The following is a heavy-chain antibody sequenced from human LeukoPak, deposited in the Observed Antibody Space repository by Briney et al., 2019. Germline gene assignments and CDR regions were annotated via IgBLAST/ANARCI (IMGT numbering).Heavy chain of an antibody. J-gene: IGHJ3*02. D-gene: IGHD2-2*01. CDR2: IYYTGGT. CDR1: GASITSSSYY. Sequence: SETLSLTCSVSGASITSSSYYWGWIRQPPEKGLEWIGSIYYTGGTHYSPSLKSRVTISVDTSKKQFSLKLSPVTAADTAVYYCARGPGWYCSSTSCLDAFDIWGQGTMVTVSS. V-gene: IGHV4-39*07. CDR3: ARGPGWYCSSTSCLDAFDI.